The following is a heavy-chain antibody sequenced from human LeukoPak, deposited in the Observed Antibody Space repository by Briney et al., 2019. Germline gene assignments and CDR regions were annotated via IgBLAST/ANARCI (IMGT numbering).Heavy chain of an antibody. V-gene: IGHV4-59*01. CDR2: IYYTGTT. CDR3: ARVNSAWYGALDY. J-gene: IGHJ4*02. D-gene: IGHD6-19*01. CDR1: GGSISSYY. Sequence: SETLSVTCTVSGGSISSYYWSWIRQPPGNGLEWIGYIYYTGTTNYNPSLNSRVTISVDTSKNQFSLKLSSVTAADTAVYYCARVNSAWYGALDYWGQGTMVTVSS.